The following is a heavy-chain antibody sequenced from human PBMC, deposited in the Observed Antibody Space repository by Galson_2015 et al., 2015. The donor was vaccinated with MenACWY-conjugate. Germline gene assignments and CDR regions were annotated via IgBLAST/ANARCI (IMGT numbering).Heavy chain of an antibody. CDR3: VRGDSGPRLED. D-gene: IGHD2-8*02. J-gene: IGHJ4*02. CDR1: GESFSVYY. Sequence: ETLSLTCAVYGESFSVYYWPWIRQPPGKGLEWIGEINHIGTTYYNPSLESRVTLSVDTSKNQFSLSLSSVTAADTAVYYCVRGDSGPRLEDWGQGTLVTVSS. CDR2: INHIGTT. V-gene: IGHV4-34*01.